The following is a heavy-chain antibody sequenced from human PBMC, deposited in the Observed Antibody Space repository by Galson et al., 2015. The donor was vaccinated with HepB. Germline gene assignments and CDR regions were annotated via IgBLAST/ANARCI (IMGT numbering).Heavy chain of an antibody. CDR2: ISAYNGNT. J-gene: IGHJ4*02. D-gene: IGHD1-1*01. Sequence: SVKVSCKASGYTFTSYGISWVRQAPGQGLEWIGWISAYNGNTNYAQKLQGRVTMTTDTSTSTAYMELRGLRSDDTAVYYCARDLGALLEPLHFDYWGQGTLVTVSS. CDR3: ARDLGALLEPLHFDY. CDR1: GYTFTSYG. V-gene: IGHV1-18*04.